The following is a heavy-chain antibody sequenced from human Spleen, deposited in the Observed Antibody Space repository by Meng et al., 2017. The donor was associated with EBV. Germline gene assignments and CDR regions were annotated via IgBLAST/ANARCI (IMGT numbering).Heavy chain of an antibody. CDR3: VRGPPVGVTGPGDY. V-gene: IGHV1-3*01. CDR1: GYVFITYI. Sequence: SGDGVKNTGASVKVAWKAFGYVFITYIMHWVRQAPGQSLEWMGWINGGTGYTKYSQKFQGRVTLTKDTSATTVYMELNSLRSEDTAVYFCVRGPPVGVTGPGDYWGQGTLVTVSS. D-gene: IGHD2-21*01. J-gene: IGHJ4*02. CDR2: INGGTGYT.